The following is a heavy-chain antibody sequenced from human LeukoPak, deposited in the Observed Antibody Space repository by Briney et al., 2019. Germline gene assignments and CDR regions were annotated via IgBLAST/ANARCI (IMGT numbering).Heavy chain of an antibody. CDR1: GGSISSFY. Sequence: LSLTCTVSGGSISSFYWSWVRQAPGKGLEWVTVISYDGSNKYYGDSVKGRFTISRDNSKNTLYLKMNSLRAEDTAMYYCAKEGSNGDFDYWGQGTLVTVSS. D-gene: IGHD1-26*01. J-gene: IGHJ4*02. CDR3: AKEGSNGDFDY. V-gene: IGHV3-30*18. CDR2: ISYDGSNK.